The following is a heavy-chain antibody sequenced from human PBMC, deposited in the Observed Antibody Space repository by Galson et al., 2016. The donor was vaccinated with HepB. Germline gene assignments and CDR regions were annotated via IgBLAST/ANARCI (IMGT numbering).Heavy chain of an antibody. V-gene: IGHV3-7*01. J-gene: IGHJ5*02. CDR1: GFTFSSYW. CDR2: IKQDESEK. D-gene: IGHD3-10*01. CDR3: ARVRYYGSDL. Sequence: SLRLSCAASGFTFSSYWMHWVRQAPGKGLEWVANIKQDESEKYYVDSIKGRFTIFRDNGEQSLYLQMNSLRAEDTAVYYCARVRYYGSDLWGQGTLVTVSS.